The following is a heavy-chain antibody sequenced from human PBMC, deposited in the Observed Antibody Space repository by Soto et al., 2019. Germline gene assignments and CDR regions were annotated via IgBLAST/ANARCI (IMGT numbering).Heavy chain of an antibody. J-gene: IGHJ3*02. D-gene: IGHD1-1*01. Sequence: QVQLQQWGAGLLKPSETLSLTCAVYGASVSSGSYYWSWIRQPPGKGLEWIGETSHSGGTHFNPYLKSRVTISVDTSKNQFSLKMSSVTAADKAIYYCARVERGTATTVVDAFDIWGPGTMVTVSS. CDR3: ARVERGTATTVVDAFDI. V-gene: IGHV4-34*01. CDR2: TSHSGGT. CDR1: GASVSSGSYY.